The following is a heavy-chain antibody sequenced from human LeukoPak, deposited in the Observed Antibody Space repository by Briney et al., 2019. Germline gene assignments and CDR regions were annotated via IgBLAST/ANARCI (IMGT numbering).Heavy chain of an antibody. CDR1: GGAISSTSW. CDR3: ARGSYGWFDP. Sequence: TSETLSLTCAVSGGAISSTSWYSWVGQPPGKGLEWIGFIYHSGTSSYNPSLKSRLTMSVDTSKNQVSLKLNSVTAADTAIYYCARGSYGWFDPWGQGTLVTVSS. D-gene: IGHD1-26*01. CDR2: IYHSGTS. J-gene: IGHJ5*02. V-gene: IGHV4-4*02.